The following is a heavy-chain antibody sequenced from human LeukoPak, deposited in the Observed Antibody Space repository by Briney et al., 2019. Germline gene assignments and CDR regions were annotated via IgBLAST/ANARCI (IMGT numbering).Heavy chain of an antibody. CDR1: GFTFSSYS. J-gene: IGHJ4*02. CDR2: ISSSSSTI. V-gene: IGHV3-48*01. D-gene: IGHD3-10*01. CDR3: AKAGPVVRGFIGYY. Sequence: QAGGSLRLSCAASGFTFSSYSMNWVRQAPGKGLEWVSYISSSSSTIYYADSVKGRFTISRDNAKNSLYLQMNSVRAEDTAIYYCAKAGPVVRGFIGYYWGQGTLVTVSS.